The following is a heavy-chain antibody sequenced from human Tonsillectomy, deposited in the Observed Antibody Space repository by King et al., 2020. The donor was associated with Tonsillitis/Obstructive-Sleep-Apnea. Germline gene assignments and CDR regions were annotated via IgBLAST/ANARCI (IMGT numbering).Heavy chain of an antibody. J-gene: IGHJ4*02. V-gene: IGHV3-7*01. Sequence: VQLVESGGGLVQSGGSLRLSCAASGFTISSSWMSSVRQAPGTGLECVSNIKQAGSEHHYVDSVMGRFTISRDNAKNSLYLQLNSLRDEDPAVYYCAREGGNGRGVDYWGQGTLVTDSS. D-gene: IGHD3-10*01. CDR2: IKQAGSEH. CDR3: AREGGNGRGVDY. CDR1: GFTISSSW.